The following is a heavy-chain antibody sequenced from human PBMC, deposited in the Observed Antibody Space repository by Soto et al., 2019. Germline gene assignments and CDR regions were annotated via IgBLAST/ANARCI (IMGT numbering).Heavy chain of an antibody. D-gene: IGHD2-21*02. Sequence: ASVKVSCKASGYTFTSYYMHWVRQAPGQGLEWMGIINPSGGSTSYAQKFQGRVTMTRDTSTSTVYMELSSLRSEDTAVYYCARDRGDLWGYYYYGMDVWGQGTTVTVSS. V-gene: IGHV1-46*01. CDR3: ARDRGDLWGYYYYGMDV. CDR1: GYTFTSYY. J-gene: IGHJ6*02. CDR2: INPSGGST.